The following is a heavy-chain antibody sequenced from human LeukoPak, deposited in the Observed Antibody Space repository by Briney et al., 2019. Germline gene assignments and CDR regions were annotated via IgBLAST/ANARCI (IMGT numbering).Heavy chain of an antibody. CDR2: IYYSGST. V-gene: IGHV4-59*08. CDR1: GCSISSYD. D-gene: IGHD3-22*01. J-gene: IGHJ4*02. Sequence: SETLSLTCTVSGCSISSYDWSWIRQPPGKGLEWIGYIYYSGSTNYNPSLKSRVTISVDTSKNQFSLKLSSVTAADTAVYYCARSLTIPDYYDSSGYLLLGYWGQGTLVTVSS. CDR3: ARSLTIPDYYDSSGYLLLGY.